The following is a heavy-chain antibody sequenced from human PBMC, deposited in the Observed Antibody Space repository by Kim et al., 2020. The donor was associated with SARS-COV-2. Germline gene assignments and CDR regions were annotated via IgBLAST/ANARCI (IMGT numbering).Heavy chain of an antibody. V-gene: IGHV3-23*01. J-gene: IGHJ6*02. CDR3: AKDVYRITISGVVSRGCMDV. D-gene: IGHD3-3*01. CDR1: GFTFSSSA. Sequence: GGSLRLSCAASGFTFSSSAMSWVRQAPGKGLEWVSAICGSGGSTYYADSVKGRFTISRDNSKNTLYLQMNSLRAEDTAVYYCAKDVYRITISGVVSRGCMDVWGRGTTVTVSS. CDR2: ICGSGGST.